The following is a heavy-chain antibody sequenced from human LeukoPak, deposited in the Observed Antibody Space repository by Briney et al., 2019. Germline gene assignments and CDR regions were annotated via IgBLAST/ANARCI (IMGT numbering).Heavy chain of an antibody. J-gene: IGHJ4*02. D-gene: IGHD3-10*01. CDR1: GFTFSDYY. V-gene: IGHV3-11*04. CDR2: ISGSGTDI. CDR3: TRDPRVLDY. Sequence: GGSLRLSCEASGFTFSDYYMTWMRQAPGKGLEWVSYISGSGTDILYADSVKGRFTMSRDNAKNSLYLQMNSLRTEDTAVYYCTRDPRVLDYWGQGTLVTVSS.